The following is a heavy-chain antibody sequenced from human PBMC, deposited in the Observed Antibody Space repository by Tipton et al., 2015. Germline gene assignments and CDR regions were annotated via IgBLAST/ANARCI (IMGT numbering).Heavy chain of an antibody. CDR1: SDSISKYY. D-gene: IGHD5-24*01. V-gene: IGHV4-59*01. Sequence: TLSLTCSVSSDSISKYYWSWIRQPPGKELQWIGYIRYTGITNYNPSLKSRVAISVDTSKTQFSLEVSSVTAADTAMYYCARDLEHGMDVWGHGTTVTVSS. CDR3: ARDLEHGMDV. CDR2: IRYTGIT. J-gene: IGHJ6*02.